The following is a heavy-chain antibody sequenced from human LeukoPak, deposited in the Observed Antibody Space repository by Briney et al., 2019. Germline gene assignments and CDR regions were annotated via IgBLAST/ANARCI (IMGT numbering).Heavy chain of an antibody. CDR2: IYFSGST. V-gene: IGHV4-59*01. CDR3: ARSYDTNFDY. D-gene: IGHD3-3*01. CDR1: GGSIRSYY. Sequence: SEALSLTCTVSGGSIRSYYWSWIRQPPGKGLEWIGYIYFSGSTSYNPSLKSRVTISVDRSKNQFSLKLSSVAAADTAVYYCARSYDTNFDYWGQGTPVTVSS. J-gene: IGHJ4*02.